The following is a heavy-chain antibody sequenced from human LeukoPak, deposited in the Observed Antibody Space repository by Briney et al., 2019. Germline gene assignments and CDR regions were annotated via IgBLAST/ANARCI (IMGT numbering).Heavy chain of an antibody. D-gene: IGHD1-26*01. CDR1: GYSISTGYY. CDR3: ARAQWEQPFDY. Sequence: PSETLSLTCSVSGYSISTGYYWGWIRQPPGKGPEWIGYVYHSGYTYYNPSLQSRVTISVDTSKNQFSLNLSSLTAEDTAVYYCARAQWEQPFDYWGQGTLVTVSP. CDR2: VYHSGYT. V-gene: IGHV4-38-2*02. J-gene: IGHJ4*02.